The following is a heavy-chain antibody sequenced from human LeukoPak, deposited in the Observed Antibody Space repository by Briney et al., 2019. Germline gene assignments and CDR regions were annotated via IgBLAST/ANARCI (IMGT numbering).Heavy chain of an antibody. D-gene: IGHD3-22*01. V-gene: IGHV4-59*12. CDR2: IRYSGNT. J-gene: IGHJ4*02. CDR3: ARGQFTMIVSNYFDY. CDR1: GDSISSYY. Sequence: SETLSLTCTVSGDSISSYYWTWIRQPPGKGLEYIGWIRYSGNTDYNPSLKSRVTISLDRSKRQLSLNLRSVTAADTAVYYCARGQFTMIVSNYFDYWGQGTLVTVSS.